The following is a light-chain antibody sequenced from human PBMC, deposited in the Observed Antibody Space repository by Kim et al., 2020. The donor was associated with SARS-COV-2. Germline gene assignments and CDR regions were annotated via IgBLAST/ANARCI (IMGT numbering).Light chain of an antibody. CDR3: SSYTSSSTVV. CDR1: SSDVGGYNY. CDR2: DVS. Sequence: GQSITISCTGTSSDVGGYNYVSWYQQHPGKATKLMIYDVSNRPSGVSNRFSGSKSGNTASLTISGLQAEYEADYYCSSYTSSSTVVFGGGTQLTVL. J-gene: IGLJ2*01. V-gene: IGLV2-14*03.